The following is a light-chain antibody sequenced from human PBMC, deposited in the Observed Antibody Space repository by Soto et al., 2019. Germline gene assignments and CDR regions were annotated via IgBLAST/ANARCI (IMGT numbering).Light chain of an antibody. CDR1: QSVSRY. CDR2: DAS. Sequence: EIVLTQSPVTLSLSPGERATLSCRASQSVSRYLAWYQQKPGQAPRLLVYDASNRATGIPARFSGSGSGTDVTLTISRLEPEDLQVGSWQQRYIGLTFGGGTKVEMK. J-gene: IGKJ4*01. CDR3: QQRYIGLT. V-gene: IGKV3-11*01.